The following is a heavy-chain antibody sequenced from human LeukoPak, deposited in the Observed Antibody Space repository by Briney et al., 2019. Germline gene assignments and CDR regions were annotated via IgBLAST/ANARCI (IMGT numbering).Heavy chain of an antibody. Sequence: PGGSLRLSCAASGFTFSSYGMHWVRQAPGKGLEWAAFIRYDGSNKHYADSVKGRFTISRDNSKNTLDLQMNSLGVEDTAVYFCAKDKDTPATAQPQRGYFESWGQGTLVTVSS. J-gene: IGHJ4*02. CDR3: AKDKDTPATAQPQRGYFES. V-gene: IGHV3-30*02. D-gene: IGHD2-15*01. CDR1: GFTFSSYG. CDR2: IRYDGSNK.